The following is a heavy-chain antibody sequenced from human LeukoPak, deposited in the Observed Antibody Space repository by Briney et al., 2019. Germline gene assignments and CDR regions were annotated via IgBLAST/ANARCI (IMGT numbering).Heavy chain of an antibody. CDR3: ARDFGLSGYHLLDY. J-gene: IGHJ4*02. CDR1: GLTFSSYW. CDR2: IKLDGPEK. Sequence: GASLILSCAASGLTFSSYWMTWVRQAPGKGLEWVANIKLDGPEKYYVDSVKGRFTISRDNAKNSLDLQMNSLRVEDTAVYYCARDFGLSGYHLLDYWGQGPMVPVSS. D-gene: IGHD5-12*01. V-gene: IGHV3-7*01.